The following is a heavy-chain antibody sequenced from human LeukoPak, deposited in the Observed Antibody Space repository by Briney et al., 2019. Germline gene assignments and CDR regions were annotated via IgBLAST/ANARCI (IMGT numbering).Heavy chain of an antibody. Sequence: SETLSLTCTVSGYSISSGYFWGWIRQPPGKGLEWIGSFYHSGITYYNPSLKSRVTISVEMSKNQFSLKLRSVTAADTAVYYCARGDDSSGYEFDYWGQGTLVTVSS. D-gene: IGHD3-22*01. CDR1: GYSISSGYF. CDR2: FYHSGIT. CDR3: ARGDDSSGYEFDY. J-gene: IGHJ4*02. V-gene: IGHV4-38-2*02.